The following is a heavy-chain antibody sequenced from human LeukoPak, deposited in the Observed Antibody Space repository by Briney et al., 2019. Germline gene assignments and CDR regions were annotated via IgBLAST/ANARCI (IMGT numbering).Heavy chain of an antibody. V-gene: IGHV1-46*02. CDR3: AREWIQ. D-gene: IGHD5-18*01. J-gene: IGHJ4*02. CDR1: GYTFNNHY. Sequence: ASVNVSCKASGYTFNNHYMYWVRQAPGQGLEWMGVINPSGGSTSYAQKFQGRVTMTRDTSTSTVYMELSSLRSEDTAVYYCAREWIQWGQGTLVTVSS. CDR2: INPSGGST.